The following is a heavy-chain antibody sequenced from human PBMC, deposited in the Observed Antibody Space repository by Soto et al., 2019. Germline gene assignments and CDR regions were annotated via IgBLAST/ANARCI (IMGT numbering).Heavy chain of an antibody. V-gene: IGHV3-15*01. D-gene: IGHD5-12*01. CDR2: IKSKTDGGTT. CDR1: EFTFSNAW. Sequence: VQLVESGGGLVQPEGSLRLSCAASEFTFSNAWMSWVRQAPGKGLEWVGRIKSKTDGGTTDYAAPVKGRFTISRDDSKNTLYLQMNSLKTEDTAVYYCTTEHSGYDYYYFYYYMDVWGKGTTVTVSS. CDR3: TTEHSGYDYYYFYYYMDV. J-gene: IGHJ6*03.